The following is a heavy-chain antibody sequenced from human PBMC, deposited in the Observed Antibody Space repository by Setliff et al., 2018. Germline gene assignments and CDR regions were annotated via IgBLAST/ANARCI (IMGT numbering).Heavy chain of an antibody. CDR3: ARDGGGYYDSRTFDQ. V-gene: IGHV3-23*01. D-gene: IGHD3-22*01. Sequence: LRLSCAASGFTFSSFAMSWVRQAPGKRLEWVSIINVGGTNTYYRDSVKGRFTISRDNSTRTVYLELRSLRSEDTAIYYCARDGGGYYDSRTFDQWGQGTLVTVSS. CDR2: INVGGTNT. J-gene: IGHJ4*02. CDR1: GFTFSSFA.